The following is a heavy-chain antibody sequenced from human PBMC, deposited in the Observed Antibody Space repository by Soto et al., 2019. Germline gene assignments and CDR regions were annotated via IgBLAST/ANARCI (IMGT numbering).Heavy chain of an antibody. CDR1: GASISSGGYC. CDR2: IYHTGNA. CDR3: ARGGSGGNQGGPFEV. J-gene: IGHJ3*01. D-gene: IGHD6-19*01. Sequence: QLQLQESGSRLVDPSQALSLTCDVSGASISSGGYCWSWIRQPPGKGLEWIGYIYHTGNAYYSTSLRSRATMSVDMSKNQFYLKLNSVTAADTAVYYCARGGSGGNQGGPFEVWGQGTMVTVSS. V-gene: IGHV4-30-2*01.